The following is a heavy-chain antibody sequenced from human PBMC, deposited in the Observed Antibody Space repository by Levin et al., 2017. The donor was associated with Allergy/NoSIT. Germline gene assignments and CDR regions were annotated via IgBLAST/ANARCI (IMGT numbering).Heavy chain of an antibody. Sequence: TLSLTCTVSGGSISTYHWSWIRQPPGKGLEWIGYIYDSSGSTNYNPSLKSRVTISVDTSKNQFSLKLSSVTAADTAVYYCARDRAIVTTNAIYYYGMDVWGQGTTVTVSS. D-gene: IGHD5-12*01. J-gene: IGHJ6*02. CDR2: IYDSSGST. CDR3: ARDRAIVTTNAIYYYGMDV. CDR1: GGSISTYH. V-gene: IGHV4-59*01.